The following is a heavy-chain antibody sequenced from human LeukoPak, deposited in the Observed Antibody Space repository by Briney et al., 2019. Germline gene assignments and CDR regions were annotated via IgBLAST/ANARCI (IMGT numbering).Heavy chain of an antibody. J-gene: IGHJ4*02. D-gene: IGHD5-18*01. Sequence: SETLSLTCTVSGGSISSYYWSWIRQPPGKGLEWIGYIYYSGNTNYNPSLKSRVTISVDTSKNQFSLKLNSVTAADTAVYYCARVVKGGYTYGYLDYWGQGILVTVSS. CDR2: IYYSGNT. V-gene: IGHV4-59*01. CDR1: GGSISSYY. CDR3: ARVVKGGYTYGYLDY.